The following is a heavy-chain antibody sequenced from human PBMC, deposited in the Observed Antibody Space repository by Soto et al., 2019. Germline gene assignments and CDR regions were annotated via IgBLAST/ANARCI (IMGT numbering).Heavy chain of an antibody. CDR1: GFTFSNYA. Sequence: GGSLRLSCAACGFTFSNYAMTWVRQAPGRGLECVSVITNSSDDAHYISSVKGRFTSSRDNSKNTLFLQMDSLRVEDTAVYYCATATLILWGQGTLVTVSS. V-gene: IGHV3-23*05. D-gene: IGHD2-21*01. CDR3: ATATLIL. CDR2: ITNSSDDA. J-gene: IGHJ4*02.